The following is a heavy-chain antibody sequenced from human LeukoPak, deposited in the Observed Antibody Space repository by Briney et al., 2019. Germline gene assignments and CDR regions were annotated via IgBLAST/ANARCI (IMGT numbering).Heavy chain of an antibody. CDR1: AYTFTSYA. CDR2: IIPIFGTA. J-gene: IGHJ5*02. V-gene: IGHV1-69*13. Sequence: SVKVSCKASAYTFTSYAISWVRQAPGQGLEWMGGIIPIFGTANYAQKFQGRVTITADESTSTAYMELSSLRSEDTAVYYCARCGDYESGWFDPWGQGTLVTVSS. D-gene: IGHD4-17*01. CDR3: ARCGDYESGWFDP.